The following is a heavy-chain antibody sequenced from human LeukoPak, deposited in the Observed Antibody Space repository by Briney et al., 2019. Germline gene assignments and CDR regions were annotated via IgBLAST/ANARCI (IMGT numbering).Heavy chain of an antibody. D-gene: IGHD5-18*01. CDR2: ISASGTLT. CDR3: AKDVEYSYGP. Sequence: GGSLRLSCAASGFSFSTYEMNWVRQAPGKGLEWISYISASGTLTHYADSVKGRFTISRDNSKNTLYLQMNSLRAEDTAVYYCAKDVEYSYGPWGQGTLVTVSS. CDR1: GFSFSTYE. J-gene: IGHJ5*02. V-gene: IGHV3-23*01.